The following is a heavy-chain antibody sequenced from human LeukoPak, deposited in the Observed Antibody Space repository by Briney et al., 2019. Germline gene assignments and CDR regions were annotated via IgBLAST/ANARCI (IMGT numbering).Heavy chain of an antibody. Sequence: GGSLRLSCAASGFTFTSYAMSRVRQAPGKGLAWVSTISGSGDTTYYADSVKGRFTISRDNSKNTLYLQMNSPRAEDTAIYYCAKESPHFDYWGQGTLVTVSS. CDR2: ISGSGDTT. CDR3: AKESPHFDY. J-gene: IGHJ4*02. V-gene: IGHV3-23*01. CDR1: GFTFTSYA.